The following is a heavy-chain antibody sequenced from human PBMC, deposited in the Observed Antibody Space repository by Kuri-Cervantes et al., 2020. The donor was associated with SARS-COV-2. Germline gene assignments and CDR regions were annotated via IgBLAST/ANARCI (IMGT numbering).Heavy chain of an antibody. CDR2: IKQDGSEK. V-gene: IGHV3-7*01. Sequence: GGSLRLSCAASGFTFSSYAMSWVRQAPGKGLEWVANIKQDGSEKYYVDSVKGRFTISRDNAKNSLYLQMNSLRAEDTAVYYCARDRGTSGYLSFDYWGQGTLVTVSS. CDR3: ARDRGTSGYLSFDY. J-gene: IGHJ4*02. D-gene: IGHD3-22*01. CDR1: GFTFSSYA.